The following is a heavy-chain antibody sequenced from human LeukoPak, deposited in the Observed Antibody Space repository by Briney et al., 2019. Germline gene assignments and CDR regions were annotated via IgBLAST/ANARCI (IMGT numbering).Heavy chain of an antibody. V-gene: IGHV3-23*01. J-gene: IGHJ4*02. Sequence: GGSLRLSCAASGFIFSPYAMSWVRQAPGKGLEWVAGIAGGDDRFYADSVKGRFSISRDNSKNTVDLQMNSLRAEDTAVYYCARGHPRVRGDWGQGTLVTVSS. CDR1: GFIFSPYA. D-gene: IGHD2-21*01. CDR2: IAGGDDR. CDR3: ARGHPRVRGD.